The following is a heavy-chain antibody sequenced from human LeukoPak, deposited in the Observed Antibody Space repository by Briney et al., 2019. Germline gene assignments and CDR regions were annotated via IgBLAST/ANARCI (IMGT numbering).Heavy chain of an antibody. Sequence: SVKVSCKASGGTFSSYAISWVRQAPGQGLEWMGRIIPIFGTANYAQKFQGRVTITTDESTSTAYMELSSLRSEDTAVYYCARDGPYDSSGFDYWGQGTLVTVSS. V-gene: IGHV1-69*05. CDR3: ARDGPYDSSGFDY. D-gene: IGHD3-22*01. CDR1: GGTFSSYA. CDR2: IIPIFGTA. J-gene: IGHJ4*02.